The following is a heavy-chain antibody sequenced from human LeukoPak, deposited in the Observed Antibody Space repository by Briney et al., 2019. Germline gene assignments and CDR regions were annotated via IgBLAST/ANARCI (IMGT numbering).Heavy chain of an antibody. D-gene: IGHD1-26*01. Sequence: GGSLRLSCAASGFTFSSYEVNWVRQAPGKGLEWVSSISSSSSYIYYADSVKGRFTISRDNAKKSLYLQMNSLRVEDTAVYYCARAYSERYGLGYYYMDVWGKGTTVTVSS. V-gene: IGHV3-21*01. J-gene: IGHJ6*03. CDR1: GFTFSSYE. CDR3: ARAYSERYGLGYYYMDV. CDR2: ISSSSSYI.